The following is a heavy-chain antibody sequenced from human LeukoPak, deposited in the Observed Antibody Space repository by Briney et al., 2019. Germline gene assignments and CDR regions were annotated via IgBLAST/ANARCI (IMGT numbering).Heavy chain of an antibody. CDR3: ARGAFAVPAANFDY. Sequence: PGGSLRLSYAASGFTFRSYSMNWVRQAPGKGLEWVSSISSSSSYIYYADSVKGRFTISRDNAKNSLYLQMNSLRAEDTAVYYCARGAFAVPAANFDYWGQGTLVTVSS. J-gene: IGHJ4*02. V-gene: IGHV3-21*01. D-gene: IGHD2-2*01. CDR1: GFTFRSYS. CDR2: ISSSSSYI.